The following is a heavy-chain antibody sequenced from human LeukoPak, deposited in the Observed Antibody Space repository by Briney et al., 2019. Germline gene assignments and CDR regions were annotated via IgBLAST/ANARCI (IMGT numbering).Heavy chain of an antibody. V-gene: IGHV1-46*01. CDR3: ARVGRWLQFSYFDY. D-gene: IGHD5-24*01. CDR1: GYTFTSYS. CDR2: INPSGGST. Sequence: ASVKVSCKASGYTFTSYSIYWVRQAPGQGLERMGIINPSGGSTSYAQKFQGRVTMTRDTSTSTVYMELSSLRSEDTAVYYCARVGRWLQFSYFDYWGQGTLVTVSS. J-gene: IGHJ4*02.